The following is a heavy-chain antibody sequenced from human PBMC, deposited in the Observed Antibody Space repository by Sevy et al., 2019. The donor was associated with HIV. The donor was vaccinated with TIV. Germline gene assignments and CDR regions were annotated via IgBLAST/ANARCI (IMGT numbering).Heavy chain of an antibody. V-gene: IGHV3-9*01. CDR2: ISWNSGSI. Sequence: GGSLRLSCAASGFTFDDYAMHWVRQAPGKGLEWVSGISWNSGSIGYADSVKGRFTISRDNAKNSLYLQMNSLRAEDTALYYCAQGGSGSYYRYWGQGTLVTVSS. J-gene: IGHJ4*02. CDR3: AQGGSGSYYRY. D-gene: IGHD3-10*01. CDR1: GFTFDDYA.